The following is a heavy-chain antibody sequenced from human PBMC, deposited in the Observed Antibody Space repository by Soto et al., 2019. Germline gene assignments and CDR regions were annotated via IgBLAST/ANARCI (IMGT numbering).Heavy chain of an antibody. CDR1: GFTFNTYG. CDR2: ISNDAINK. CDR3: ARPRRDYYSCFGMNV. J-gene: IGHJ6*02. Sequence: QVQLVESGGGVVQPGRSLRLSCAASGFTFNTYGMHWVRQAPGKGLEWVAVISNDAINKYYADSVKGRFAISRDDSKNTLYLQMNSLRGEDTAVYYCARPRRDYYSCFGMNVWGQGTTVIVSS. V-gene: IGHV3-30*03.